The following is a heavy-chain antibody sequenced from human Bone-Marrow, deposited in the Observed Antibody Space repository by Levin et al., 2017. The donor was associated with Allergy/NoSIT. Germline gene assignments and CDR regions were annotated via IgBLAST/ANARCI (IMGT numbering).Heavy chain of an antibody. CDR3: ARDSAVVTPDWYFDI. V-gene: IGHV1-46*01. D-gene: IGHD4-23*01. J-gene: IGHJ2*01. Sequence: ASVKVSCKASGYTFTSFLIHWVRQAPGQGLEWMGIINPAGGGTNYAQKFQGRVTMTRDTPMTTVFMELSSLRSDDTAVYYCARDSAVVTPDWYFDIWGRGTLVSVSS. CDR2: INPAGGGT. CDR1: GYTFTSFL.